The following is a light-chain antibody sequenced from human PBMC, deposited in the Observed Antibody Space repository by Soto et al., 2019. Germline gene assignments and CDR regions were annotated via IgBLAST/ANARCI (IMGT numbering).Light chain of an antibody. CDR3: QQYGSSPYT. CDR2: GAS. V-gene: IGKV3-20*01. Sequence: EIVLTQSPGTPSLSPGERATLSCRASQSVSSTYLAWYQQKPGQAPRLLIYGASIRATGVPDRFSGSGSGTDFTLTISRLEPEDFAVYYCQQYGSSPYTFGQGTKLEIK. J-gene: IGKJ2*01. CDR1: QSVSSTY.